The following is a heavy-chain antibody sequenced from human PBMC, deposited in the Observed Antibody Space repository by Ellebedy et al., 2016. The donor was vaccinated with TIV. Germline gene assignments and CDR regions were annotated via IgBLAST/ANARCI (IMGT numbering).Heavy chain of an antibody. CDR1: GGTFSSYA. CDR2: IIPIFGTA. Sequence: AASVKVSCKASGGTFSSYAISWVRQAPGQGLEWMGGIIPIFGTANYAQKFQGRVTITADESTSTAYMELSSLRSEDTAVYYCARGGGSYYGRGFDYFDYWGQGTLVTVSS. V-gene: IGHV1-69*13. D-gene: IGHD1-26*01. J-gene: IGHJ4*02. CDR3: ARGGGSYYGRGFDYFDY.